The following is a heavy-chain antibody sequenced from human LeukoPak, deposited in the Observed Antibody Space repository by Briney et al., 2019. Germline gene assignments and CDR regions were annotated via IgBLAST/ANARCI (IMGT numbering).Heavy chain of an antibody. CDR2: ISWNSGSI. D-gene: IGHD1-14*01. CDR1: GFTFDDYA. V-gene: IGHV3-9*01. CDR3: AKDRRNDFDY. Sequence: GGSLRLSCAASGFTFDDYAMHWVRQAPGKGLEWVSGISWNSGSIGYADSVKGRFTISRDNAKNSLYLQMNSLRAEDTALYYCAKDRRNDFDYWGQGILVTVSS. J-gene: IGHJ4*02.